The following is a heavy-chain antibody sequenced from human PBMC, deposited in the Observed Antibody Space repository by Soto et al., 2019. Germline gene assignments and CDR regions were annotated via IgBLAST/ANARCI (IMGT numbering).Heavy chain of an antibody. Sequence: GASVKVSCKVSGYTLTELSMHWVRQAPGKGLEWMGGFDPEDCETIYAQKFQGRVSMTEDTSTDTAYMELSSLRTEDTAVYYCCSGVWSGYYDYYYGMDVWGQGTTVTVSS. CDR3: CSGVWSGYYDYYYGMDV. V-gene: IGHV1-24*01. CDR1: GYTLTELS. CDR2: FDPEDCET. J-gene: IGHJ6*02. D-gene: IGHD3-3*01.